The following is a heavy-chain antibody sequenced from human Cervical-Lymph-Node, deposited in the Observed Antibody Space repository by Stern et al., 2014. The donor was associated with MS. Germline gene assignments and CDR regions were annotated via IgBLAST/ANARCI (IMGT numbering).Heavy chain of an antibody. V-gene: IGHV1-3*01. J-gene: IGHJ4*02. D-gene: IGHD4-11*01. CDR1: GYNFIDHA. CDR2: INGGPGTT. CDR3: AIQPDYSDFLDF. Sequence: VQLVESGAEVKKPGASMTISCKTSGYNFIDHAIHWVRQAPGQRLEWMGWINGGPGTTKYSQKFQGRVSFTRDKAASAAYMDLSSLSPDDTAVDYCAIQPDYSDFLDFWGQGTLVTVSS.